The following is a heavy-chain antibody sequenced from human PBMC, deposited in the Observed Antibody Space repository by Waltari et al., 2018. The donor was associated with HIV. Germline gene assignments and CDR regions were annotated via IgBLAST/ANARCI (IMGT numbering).Heavy chain of an antibody. CDR2: INQDGSES. Sequence: AKMVESGGGLVQSGGSLRVSCVASGFKFTSYGMNWVRQAPGRGLEWVANINQDGSESYYVDSVKGRFTISRDNAKNSVYLQMNNLRVEDTAVYYCASLGFWGQGTLVTVFS. D-gene: IGHD7-27*01. V-gene: IGHV3-7*03. CDR1: GFKFTSYG. CDR3: ASLGF. J-gene: IGHJ4*02.